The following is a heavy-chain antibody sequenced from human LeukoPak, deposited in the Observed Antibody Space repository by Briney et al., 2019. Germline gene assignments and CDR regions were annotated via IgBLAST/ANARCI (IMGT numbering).Heavy chain of an antibody. J-gene: IGHJ4*02. CDR2: ISGSGGST. CDR1: GFTYSSYA. CDR3: AKGAYDYIEIAYFDY. V-gene: IGHV3-23*01. D-gene: IGHD5-12*01. Sequence: GGSLRLSCAASGFTYSSYAMSWVRQAPGKGLEWVSAISGSGGSTYYADSVKGRFTISGDKSKNTLYLQMNSLRAEDTAVYYCAKGAYDYIEIAYFDYWGQGSLVTVSS.